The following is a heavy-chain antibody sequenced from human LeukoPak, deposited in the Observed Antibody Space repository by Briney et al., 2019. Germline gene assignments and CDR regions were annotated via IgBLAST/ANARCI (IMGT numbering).Heavy chain of an antibody. D-gene: IGHD3-10*01. Sequence: ASVKVSCKASGYTFTTYSLAWVRQAPGQSLEWMGWISVNNGGTNYAQSFQDRVTLTRDTSTNTAYLELRSLRSDDSAIIYRAAPTPPRGYFLHWGQGTLVTVSS. CDR1: GYTFTTYS. CDR2: ISVNNGGT. CDR3: AAPTPPRGYFLH. V-gene: IGHV1-18*01. J-gene: IGHJ1*01.